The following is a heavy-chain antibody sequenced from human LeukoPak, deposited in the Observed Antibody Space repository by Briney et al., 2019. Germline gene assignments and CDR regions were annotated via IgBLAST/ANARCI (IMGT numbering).Heavy chain of an antibody. J-gene: IGHJ6*03. Sequence: PGGSLRLSCAASGFTFNSYAMHWVRQAPGKGLEYVSAISGNGGSTYYANSVKGRYTISRDNSKNTLYLQMGSLRDEDMTVYYCARGPGPTYYYYYYVDVWGKGTTVTVSS. CDR2: ISGNGGST. CDR3: ARGPGPTYYYYYYVDV. CDR1: GFTFNSYA. V-gene: IGHV3-64*01.